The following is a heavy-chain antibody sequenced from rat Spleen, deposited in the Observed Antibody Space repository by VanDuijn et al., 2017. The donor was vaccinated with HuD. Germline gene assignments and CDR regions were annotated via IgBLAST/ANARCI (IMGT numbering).Heavy chain of an antibody. Sequence: EVQLVESDGGLVQPGRSLKLSCAVSGFTFSDNYMAWVRQAPTKGLEWVATISHDGSSTYYRDSVKGRFTISRDNAKSTLYLQMDSLRSEDTATYYCARPSYGYPFAYWGQGTLVTVSS. CDR1: GFTFSDNY. V-gene: IGHV5-7*01. D-gene: IGHD1-7*01. CDR3: ARPSYGYPFAY. CDR2: ISHDGSST. J-gene: IGHJ3*01.